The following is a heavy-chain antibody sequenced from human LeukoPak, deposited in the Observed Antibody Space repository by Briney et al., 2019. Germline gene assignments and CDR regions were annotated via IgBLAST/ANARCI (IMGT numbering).Heavy chain of an antibody. D-gene: IGHD6-13*01. CDR3: ARDQRAYSTSSNDY. V-gene: IGHV1-18*01. Sequence: GASVKVSCKASGYTFTSYGISWVRQAPGQGLEWMGWISTYNGNTNYAQKVQDRVTMTADTSTSTAYMELRSLRSDDTAIYYCARDQRAYSTSSNDYWGQGTPVTVSS. CDR2: ISTYNGNT. J-gene: IGHJ4*02. CDR1: GYTFTSYG.